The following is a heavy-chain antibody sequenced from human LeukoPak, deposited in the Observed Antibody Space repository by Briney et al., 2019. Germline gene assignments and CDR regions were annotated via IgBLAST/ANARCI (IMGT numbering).Heavy chain of an antibody. CDR2: ISWNSGSI. CDR3: VKDLHSFGVVHDGWFDP. V-gene: IGHV3-9*01. D-gene: IGHD3-3*01. J-gene: IGHJ5*02. Sequence: SLRLSCAASGFTFSNYWMHWVRQAPGKGLEWVSGISWNSGSIAYAESVKGRFTISRDYAKSSLNLEMNSLRAEDTALYYCVKDLHSFGVVHDGWFDPWGQGTLVTVSS. CDR1: GFTFSNYW.